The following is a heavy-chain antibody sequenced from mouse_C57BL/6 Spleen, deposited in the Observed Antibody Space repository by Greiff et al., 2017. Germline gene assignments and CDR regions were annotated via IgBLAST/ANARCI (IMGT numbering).Heavy chain of an antibody. J-gene: IGHJ4*01. CDR3: ARSNKDYYCSSYYAMDY. V-gene: IGHV1-47*01. Sequence: VQLQQSGAELVKPGASVKMSCKASGYTFTTYPIEWMKQNHGKSLEWIGNFHPYNDDTKYNEKFKGKATLTVEKSSSTVYLELSRLTSDDSAVYYCARSNKDYYCSSYYAMDYWGQGTSVTVSS. D-gene: IGHD1-1*01. CDR2: FHPYNDDT. CDR1: GYTFTTYP.